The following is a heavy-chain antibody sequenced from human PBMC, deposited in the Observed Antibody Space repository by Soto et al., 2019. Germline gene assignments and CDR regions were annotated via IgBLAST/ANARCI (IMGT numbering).Heavy chain of an antibody. D-gene: IGHD3-22*01. Sequence: NPSETLSLTCTVSGGPISSGDYYWSWIRQPPGKGLEWIGYIYYSGSTYYNPSLKSRVTISVDTSKNQFSLKLSSVTAADTAVYYCARLLYYYDSSGYSDYWGQGTLVTVSS. CDR3: ARLLYYYDSSGYSDY. CDR2: IYYSGST. J-gene: IGHJ4*02. CDR1: GGPISSGDYY. V-gene: IGHV4-30-4*01.